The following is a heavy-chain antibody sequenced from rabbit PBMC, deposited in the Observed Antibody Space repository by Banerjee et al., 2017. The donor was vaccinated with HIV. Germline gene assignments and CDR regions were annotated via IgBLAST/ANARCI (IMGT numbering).Heavy chain of an antibody. V-gene: IGHV1S40*01. CDR3: ARDVRYDEYVYAFDP. J-gene: IGHJ2*01. CDR2: IYAGSSGNT. CDR1: GFSFSSSFY. D-gene: IGHD2-1*01. Sequence: QSLEESGGGLVQPEGSLALTYTASGFSFSSSFYVCWVRQAPGKGLEWIACIYAGSSGNTYYASWAKGRFTISKTSSTTVTLQMTSLTAADTATYFCARDVRYDEYVYAFDPWGPGTLVTVS.